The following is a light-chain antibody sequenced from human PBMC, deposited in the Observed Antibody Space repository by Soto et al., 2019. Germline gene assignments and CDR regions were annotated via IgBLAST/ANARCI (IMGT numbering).Light chain of an antibody. CDR1: QSVGRN. Sequence: EIVLTQSPATLSLSPGERATLSCRASQSVGRNLAWYQQKPGQAPRLLIYDASNRATGIPARFSGGGSGTDFTLTLSSLEPEDFAVYYCQQRSNWPPTFGQGTKVEI. V-gene: IGKV3-11*01. J-gene: IGKJ1*01. CDR2: DAS. CDR3: QQRSNWPPT.